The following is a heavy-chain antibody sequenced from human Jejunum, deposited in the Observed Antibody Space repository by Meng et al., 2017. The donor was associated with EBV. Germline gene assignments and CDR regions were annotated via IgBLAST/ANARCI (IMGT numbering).Heavy chain of an antibody. V-gene: IGHV1-2*06. CDR3: ARDYSDSSRQGY. J-gene: IGHJ4*02. Sequence: QVLVLQCGAEVKQPGASVRVSCKASGYTFPGYFIHWVRQAPGQGLEWMGRINPNSGGTSYTQKFQGRVTMTRDTSITTAYMELSRLGSDDTAVYYCARDYSDSSRQGYWGQGTLVTVSS. CDR2: INPNSGGT. CDR1: GYTFPGYF. D-gene: IGHD3-22*01.